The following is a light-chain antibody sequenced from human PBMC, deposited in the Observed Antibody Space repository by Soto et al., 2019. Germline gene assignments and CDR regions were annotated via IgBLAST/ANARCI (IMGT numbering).Light chain of an antibody. V-gene: IGKV3-20*01. CDR1: QSVSSSY. CDR2: GAS. Sequence: EIVLTQSPGTLSLSPGERATLSCRASQSVSSSYLGWYQQKPGQAPRLLMYGASTRATGIPDRFSGTGSGTDFTLTISRLEPEDFAVYYCQHFGDSPITFGQGTRLEIK. CDR3: QHFGDSPIT. J-gene: IGKJ5*01.